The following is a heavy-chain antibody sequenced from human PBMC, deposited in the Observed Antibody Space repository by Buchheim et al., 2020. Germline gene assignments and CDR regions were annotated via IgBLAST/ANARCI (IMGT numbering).Heavy chain of an antibody. CDR1: GGSISSYY. CDR3: ARDFRWLVEGDYYYYGMDV. J-gene: IGHJ6*02. Sequence: QVQLQESGPGLVKPSETLSLTCTVSGGSISSYYWSWIRQPPGKGLEWIGYIYYSGSTNYNPSLKSRVTISVDTSKKQFSLKLSSVTAADTAVYYCARDFRWLVEGDYYYYGMDVWGQGTT. CDR2: IYYSGST. V-gene: IGHV4-59*01. D-gene: IGHD6-19*01.